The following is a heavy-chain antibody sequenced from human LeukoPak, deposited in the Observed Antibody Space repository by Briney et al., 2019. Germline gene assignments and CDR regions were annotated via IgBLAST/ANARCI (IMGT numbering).Heavy chain of an antibody. Sequence: GGSLRLSCAASGFTFSSYGMNWVRQAPGKGLEWVSYIRSSGSTIYYADSVKGRFTISRDNSKNTLYLQMNSLRAEDTAVYYCAYNSSSWYGAFDYWGQGTLVTVSS. D-gene: IGHD6-13*01. CDR1: GFTFSSYG. CDR2: IRSSGSTI. J-gene: IGHJ4*02. CDR3: AYNSSSWYGAFDY. V-gene: IGHV3-48*03.